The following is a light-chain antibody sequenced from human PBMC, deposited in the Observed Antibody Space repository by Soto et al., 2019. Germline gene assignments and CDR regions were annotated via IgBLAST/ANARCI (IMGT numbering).Light chain of an antibody. J-gene: IGLJ1*01. CDR3: SSYTSSSTLYV. V-gene: IGLV2-14*01. CDR1: SSDVGGYNY. Sequence: QSVLTQPASVSGSPGQLITISCTGTSSDVGGYNYVSWYQQHPGKAPKLMIYDVSNRPSGVSNRFSGSKSGNTASLTISGLQAEDEADYYCSSYTSSSTLYVFGTGTQLTVL. CDR2: DVS.